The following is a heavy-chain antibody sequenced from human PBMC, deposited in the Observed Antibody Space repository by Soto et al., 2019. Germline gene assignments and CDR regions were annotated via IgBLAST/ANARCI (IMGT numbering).Heavy chain of an antibody. Sequence: QVQLVQSGAEVKKPGASVKVSCKTSGYTFTDYYIHWVRQAPGHGLEWMGWINPDNGGTNYAQKFQDWVNLTRDTSITTTYMGLSRLKSDGAAVDYCARGRQTTATVGGDFDPWGQGTMVSVSS. J-gene: IGHJ5*02. CDR1: GYTFTDYY. CDR2: INPDNGGT. CDR3: ARGRQTTATVGGDFDP. V-gene: IGHV1-2*04. D-gene: IGHD4-4*01.